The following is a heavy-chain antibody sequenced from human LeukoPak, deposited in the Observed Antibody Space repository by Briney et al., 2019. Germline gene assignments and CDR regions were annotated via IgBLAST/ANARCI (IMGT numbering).Heavy chain of an antibody. CDR1: GFTFSSYA. Sequence: GGSLRLSCAASGFTFSSYAMSWVRQAPGKGLEWVSAISGSGGSTYYADSVKGRFTISRDNAKNSLYLQMNSLRAEDTAVYYCARDSIVGPFFDYWGQGTLVTVSS. CDR3: ARDSIVGPFFDY. V-gene: IGHV3-23*01. D-gene: IGHD1-26*01. J-gene: IGHJ4*02. CDR2: ISGSGGST.